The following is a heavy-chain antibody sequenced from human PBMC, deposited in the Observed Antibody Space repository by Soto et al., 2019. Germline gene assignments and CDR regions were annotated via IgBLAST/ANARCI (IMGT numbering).Heavy chain of an antibody. J-gene: IGHJ4*02. CDR3: ARAALRSWGSGSYFDY. Sequence: SETLSLTCTVSGGSISSYYWSWIRQPPGKGREWIGYIYYSGSSNYNPSLKSRVTISVDTSKNQFSLNLSSVTAADTAVYYCARAALRSWGSGSYFDYWGQGTLVTVSS. CDR1: GGSISSYY. CDR2: IYYSGSS. D-gene: IGHD3-10*01. V-gene: IGHV4-59*01.